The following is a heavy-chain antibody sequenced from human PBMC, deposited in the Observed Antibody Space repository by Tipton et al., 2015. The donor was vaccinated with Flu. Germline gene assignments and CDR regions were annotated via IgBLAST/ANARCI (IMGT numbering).Heavy chain of an antibody. D-gene: IGHD3-16*02. J-gene: IGHJ4*02. CDR1: IESFSGYY. CDR3: ARGRTPPRYYDYLWGSYRQKGYYFDY. CDR2: INHSGST. V-gene: IGHV4-34*01. Sequence: TLSLTCAVYIESFSGYYWNWIRQPPGKGLEWIGEINHSGSTNYNPSLESRVTLSVDTSKNQFSLKLSSVTAADTAVYYCARGRTPPRYYDYLWGSYRQKGYYFDYWGQGTLVAVS.